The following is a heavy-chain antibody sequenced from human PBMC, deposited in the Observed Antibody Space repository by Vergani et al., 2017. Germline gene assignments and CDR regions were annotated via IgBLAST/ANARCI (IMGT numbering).Heavy chain of an antibody. V-gene: IGHV4-31*03. J-gene: IGHJ4*02. Sequence: QVQLQESGPGLVKPSQTLSLTCTVSGGSISSGGYYWSWIRQHPGKGLEWIGYIYYSGSTYYNPYLKSRVTISVDTSKTQFSLKLSSVTAADTAVYYCARGVDSYGTTPFDYWGQGTLVTVSS. CDR2: IYYSGST. CDR1: GGSISSGGYY. D-gene: IGHD5-18*01. CDR3: ARGVDSYGTTPFDY.